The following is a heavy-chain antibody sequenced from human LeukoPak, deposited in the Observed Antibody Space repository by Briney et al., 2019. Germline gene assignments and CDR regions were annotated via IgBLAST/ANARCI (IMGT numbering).Heavy chain of an antibody. CDR2: ISGSGGRT. V-gene: IGHV3-23*01. CDR3: AKGATIFPATDVRF. CDR1: GFTFSSYA. D-gene: IGHD3-3*01. J-gene: IGHJ4*02. Sequence: PGGXXRLSCAASGFTFSSYAMRWVGQAPGKGMEGVSAISGSGGRTYYADSVKGRFTISRDNSKKKLYMQMRRLRAEDTAVYYCAKGATIFPATDVRFWGQGTLVTVSS.